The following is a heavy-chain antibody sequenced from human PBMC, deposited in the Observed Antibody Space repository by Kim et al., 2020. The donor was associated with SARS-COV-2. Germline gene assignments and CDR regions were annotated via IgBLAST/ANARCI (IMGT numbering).Heavy chain of an antibody. CDR1: GFTFSSYA. CDR3: ARESIAVAGRVGYFDY. CDR2: ISYDGSNK. V-gene: IGHV3-30*04. D-gene: IGHD6-19*01. Sequence: GGSLRLSCAASGFTFSSYAMHWVRQAPGKGLEWVAVISYDGSNKYYADSVKGRFTISRDNSKNTLYLQMNSLRAEDTAVYYCARESIAVAGRVGYFDYGG. J-gene: IGHJ4*01.